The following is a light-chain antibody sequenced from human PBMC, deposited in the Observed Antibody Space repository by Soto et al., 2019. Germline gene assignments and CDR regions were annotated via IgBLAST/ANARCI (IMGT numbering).Light chain of an antibody. CDR1: QSLSSN. Sequence: EIVMMQSPATLSVSPGERATLSCRASQSLSSNLAWYQQKPGQAPRLLIFGASTRATGIPARFSGSGSGTEFTLTISNLQSEDFATYYCQQSYAKPYTFGQGTKLEIK. CDR2: GAS. V-gene: IGKV3-15*01. J-gene: IGKJ2*01. CDR3: QQSYAKPYT.